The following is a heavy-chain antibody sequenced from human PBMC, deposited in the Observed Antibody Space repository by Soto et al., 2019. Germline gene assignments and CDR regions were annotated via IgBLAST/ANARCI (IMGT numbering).Heavy chain of an antibody. Sequence: VQLVQSGAEVKKPGESLKISCKGSGYSFTSYGISWVRQAPGQGLECMGWNSAYNGNTNYAQKLQGRVTMTTDTSTSTAYMELRSLRSDDTAVYYCARVGGGDSGSLSAFEIWGQGRMVTVSS. J-gene: IGHJ3*02. D-gene: IGHD1-26*01. CDR1: GYSFTSYG. CDR3: ARVGGGDSGSLSAFEI. CDR2: NSAYNGNT. V-gene: IGHV1-18*01.